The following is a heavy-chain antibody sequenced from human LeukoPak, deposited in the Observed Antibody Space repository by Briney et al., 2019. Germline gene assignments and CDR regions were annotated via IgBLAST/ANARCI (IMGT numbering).Heavy chain of an antibody. V-gene: IGHV4-38-2*01. D-gene: IGHD1-26*01. Sequence: SETLSLTXAVSGYSISSGYYWDWIRPPPGKGLEWIGSIYHSGSTYYNPSLKSRVNISVDTSKNQFSLKLSSVTAADTAVYYCARRHVGFTVDYWSQGTLVTVSS. CDR1: GYSISSGYY. CDR3: ARRHVGFTVDY. J-gene: IGHJ4*02. CDR2: IYHSGST.